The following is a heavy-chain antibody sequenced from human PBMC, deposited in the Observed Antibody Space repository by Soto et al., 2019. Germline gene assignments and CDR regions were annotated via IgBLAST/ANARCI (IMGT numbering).Heavy chain of an antibody. D-gene: IGHD6-19*01. CDR3: ARGSSGWYAPFY. Sequence: GASVKVSCKASGYTFTSYAIHWVRQAPGQRLEWMGWINVGNGNTKYSQKFQGRVTITRDTSASTAYMELSSLRSEDTAVYYCARGSSGWYAPFYWGQGSMVTVSS. CDR2: INVGNGNT. V-gene: IGHV1-3*01. CDR1: GYTFTSYA. J-gene: IGHJ4*02.